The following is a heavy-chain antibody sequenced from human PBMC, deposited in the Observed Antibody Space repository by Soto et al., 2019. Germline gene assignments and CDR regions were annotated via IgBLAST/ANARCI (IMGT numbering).Heavy chain of an antibody. V-gene: IGHV4-4*02. CDR2: IDLGGGA. D-gene: IGHD2-8*01. J-gene: IGHJ4*02. CDR3: ARHKVSDVGFDY. Sequence: QVQLQESGPGLVKPSGTLSLTCDVSSGSISSSYWWSWVRQPPGKGLEWIGQIDLGGGASYNPSLKRRVTMSVDKSKSRLSLRLTSVSAADTALYYCARHKVSDVGFDYWGEGHLVTVSS. CDR1: SGSISSSYW.